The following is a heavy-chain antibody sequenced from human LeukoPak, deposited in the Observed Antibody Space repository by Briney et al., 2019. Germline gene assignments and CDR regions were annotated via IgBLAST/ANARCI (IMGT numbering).Heavy chain of an antibody. CDR3: AREIAAWWYFDY. Sequence: GSLRLSCAASGFTFSSYAMSWVRQAPGKGLEWIGEINHSGSTNYNPSLKSRVTISVDTSKNQFSLKLSSVTAADTAVYYCAREIAAWWYFDYWGQGTLVTVSS. J-gene: IGHJ4*02. V-gene: IGHV4-34*01. CDR2: INHSGST. D-gene: IGHD6-6*01. CDR1: GFTFSSYA.